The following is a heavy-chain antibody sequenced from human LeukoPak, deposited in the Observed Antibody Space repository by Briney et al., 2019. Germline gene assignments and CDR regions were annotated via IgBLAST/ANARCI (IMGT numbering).Heavy chain of an antibody. Sequence: ASVKVSCKASGGTFISYAISWVRQAPGQGLGWMGGIIPIFGTANYAQKFQGRVTITADESTSTAYMELSSLRSEDTAVYYCARDTGMVATPYYYYYGMDVWGQGTTVTVSS. CDR3: ARDTGMVATPYYYYYGMDV. V-gene: IGHV1-69*13. J-gene: IGHJ6*02. CDR1: GGTFISYA. D-gene: IGHD5-12*01. CDR2: IIPIFGTA.